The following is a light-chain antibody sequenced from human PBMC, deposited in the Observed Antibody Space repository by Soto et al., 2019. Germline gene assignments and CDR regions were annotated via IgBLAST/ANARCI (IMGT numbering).Light chain of an antibody. CDR2: GAS. J-gene: IGKJ4*01. CDR1: QSVSSSY. Sequence: IVFTQSPGTLSLSPGERATLSCRASQSVSSSYLAWYQQKPGQAPRLLIYGASSRATGTPDRFSGSGSGTDFTLTISRLEPEDFAVYYCQQFATSPLTFGGGTKVDIK. CDR3: QQFATSPLT. V-gene: IGKV3-20*01.